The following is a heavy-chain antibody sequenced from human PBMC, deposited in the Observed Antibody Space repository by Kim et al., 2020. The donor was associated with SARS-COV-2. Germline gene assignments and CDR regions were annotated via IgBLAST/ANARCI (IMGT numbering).Heavy chain of an antibody. V-gene: IGHV3-23*01. CDR3: AKAPAGGDAFDI. D-gene: IGHD2-15*01. Sequence: YYADAVTGRFNISRDNSKNTLYLQMNSLRAEDTAVYYCAKAPAGGDAFDIWGQGTMVTVSS. J-gene: IGHJ3*02.